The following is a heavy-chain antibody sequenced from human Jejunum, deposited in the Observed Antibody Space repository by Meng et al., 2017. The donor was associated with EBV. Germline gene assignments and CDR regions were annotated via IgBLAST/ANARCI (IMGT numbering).Heavy chain of an antibody. Sequence: LQGSGPGLLQPSGPLSLTCAVSGGSISTDNWWIWVRQPPGKGLEYIGEIHHSGSTKYNPSLKSRVTISVDKSNNHFSLKLSSVTAADTAVYYCARDRGVEDYWGQGTLVTVSS. J-gene: IGHJ4*02. CDR3: ARDRGVEDY. D-gene: IGHD5-24*01. CDR1: GGSISTDNW. V-gene: IGHV4-4*02. CDR2: IHHSGST.